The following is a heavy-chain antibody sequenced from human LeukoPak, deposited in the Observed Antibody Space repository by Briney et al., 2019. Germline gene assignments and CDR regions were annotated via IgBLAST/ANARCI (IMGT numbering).Heavy chain of an antibody. D-gene: IGHD2-2*01. CDR3: ARDYAYAFDI. V-gene: IGHV3-48*02. CDR1: GFSFSTHS. J-gene: IGHJ3*02. Sequence: GGSLRLSCAAPGFSFSTHSMNWVRQAPGKGLEWVSFIGLSSRTMYYADSVKGRFTISRDDAKNSLYLQMNSLSDEDTAVYYCARDYAYAFDIGGQGTMVTVSS. CDR2: IGLSSRTM.